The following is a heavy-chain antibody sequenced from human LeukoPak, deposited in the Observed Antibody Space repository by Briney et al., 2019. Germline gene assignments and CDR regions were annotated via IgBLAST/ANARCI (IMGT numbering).Heavy chain of an antibody. Sequence: GGSLRLSCAASGFTFSDYGVHWVRQAPGKGLEWVAVIANDGRDKKYADSVRGRFTISRDNSKNTVYLQMNSLRAEDTAVFYCAKDMKIKAVGYYFDYWGQGTLVTVSS. CDR1: GFTFSDYG. CDR3: AKDMKIKAVGYYFDY. V-gene: IGHV3-30*18. D-gene: IGHD6-13*01. CDR2: IANDGRDK. J-gene: IGHJ4*02.